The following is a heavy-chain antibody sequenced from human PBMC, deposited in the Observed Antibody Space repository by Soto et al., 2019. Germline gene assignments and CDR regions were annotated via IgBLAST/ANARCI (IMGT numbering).Heavy chain of an antibody. CDR3: AKSYRTYYDFWSGYFTRYYGMDV. CDR1: GFTFDDYA. D-gene: IGHD3-3*01. V-gene: IGHV3-43D*04. J-gene: IGHJ6*02. CDR2: ISWDVGST. Sequence: GGSLRLACAASGFTFDDYAMHWVRQAPGKGLEWVSLISWDVGSTYYADSVKGRFTISRDNSKNSLYLQMNSLRAEDTALYYCAKSYRTYYDFWSGYFTRYYGMDVWGQGTRVTVSS.